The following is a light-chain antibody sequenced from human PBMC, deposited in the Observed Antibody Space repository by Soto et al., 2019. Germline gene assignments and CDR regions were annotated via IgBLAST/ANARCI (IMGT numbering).Light chain of an antibody. CDR3: QQYDDLART. V-gene: IGKV1-33*01. Sequence: DIPMTPSPSSLSSSVGDRVTITCQASQDISNNLHWYQLKPGKAGKLLIYEASNLETGVPARFSGNGSGQDFDFTICRLQPEEVATYCCQQYDDLARTFGQGPKVQVK. CDR1: QDISNN. CDR2: EAS. J-gene: IGKJ2*01.